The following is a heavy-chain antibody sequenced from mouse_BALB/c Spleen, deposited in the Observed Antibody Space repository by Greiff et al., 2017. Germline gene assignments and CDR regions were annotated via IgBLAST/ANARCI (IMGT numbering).Heavy chain of an antibody. V-gene: IGHV2-9*02. CDR2: IWAGGST. CDR1: GFSLTGYG. D-gene: IGHD1-1*01. CDR3: AREELRYPGYFDV. Sequence: VQLQESGPGLVAPSQSLSITCTVSGFSLTGYGVNWVRQPPGKGLEWLGVIWAGGSTNYNSALMSRLSISKDNSKSQVFLKMNSLQTDDTAMYYCAREELRYPGYFDVWGAGTTVTVSS. J-gene: IGHJ1*01.